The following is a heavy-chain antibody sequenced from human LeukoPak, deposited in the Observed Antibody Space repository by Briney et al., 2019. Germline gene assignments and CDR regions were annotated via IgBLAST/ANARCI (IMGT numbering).Heavy chain of an antibody. CDR2: ISSSGSTI. J-gene: IGHJ4*02. CDR3: ARDSRHSGSYYFDY. V-gene: IGHV3-48*03. Sequence: GGSLRLSCAASGFTFSSYEMNWVRQAPGKGLEWVSYISSSGSTIYYADSVKGRFTISRDNAKNSLYLQMNSLRAEGTAVYYCARDSRHSGSYYFDYWGQGTLVTVSS. D-gene: IGHD1-26*01. CDR1: GFTFSSYE.